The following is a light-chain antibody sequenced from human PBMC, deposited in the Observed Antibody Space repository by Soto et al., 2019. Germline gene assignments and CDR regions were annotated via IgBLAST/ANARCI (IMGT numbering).Light chain of an antibody. CDR1: QSVSSN. CDR2: GAS. V-gene: IGKV3-15*01. Sequence: EIVMTQSPATLSVSPVERATLSCRASQSVSSNLAWYQQKAGQAPRLLIYGASTRATGIPARFSGSGSGTDFTLTISSLQSEDFVVYYCQQYINWPRTFGQGTKVDIK. J-gene: IGKJ1*01. CDR3: QQYINWPRT.